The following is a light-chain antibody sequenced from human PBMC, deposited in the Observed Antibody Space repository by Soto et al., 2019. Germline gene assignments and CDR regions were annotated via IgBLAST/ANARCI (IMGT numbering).Light chain of an antibody. CDR2: GAS. J-gene: IGKJ2*01. Sequence: DIVMTQSPATLSVSPGERATLSCRASQSVSTKLAWYQQKLGQAPRLLIYGASTRATGIPARFSGSGSGTEFTLTISSLESEDFAVYYCQQYNKWPPYTFGQGTKVDIK. CDR3: QQYNKWPPYT. CDR1: QSVSTK. V-gene: IGKV3-15*01.